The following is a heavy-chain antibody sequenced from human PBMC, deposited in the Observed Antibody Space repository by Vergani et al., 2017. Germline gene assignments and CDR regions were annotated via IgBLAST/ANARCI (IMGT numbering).Heavy chain of an antibody. Sequence: EVQLLESGGGLVQPGGSLRLSCAASGFTFSSYAMSWVRQAPGKGLEWVSAISGSGGSTYYADSGKGRFTISRDNSKNTLYLQMNSLSAEDTAVYYCAKDRISLWAPVDYWGQGTLVTVSS. CDR1: GFTFSSYA. V-gene: IGHV3-23*01. D-gene: IGHD5-18*01. CDR3: AKDRISLWAPVDY. J-gene: IGHJ4*02. CDR2: ISGSGGST.